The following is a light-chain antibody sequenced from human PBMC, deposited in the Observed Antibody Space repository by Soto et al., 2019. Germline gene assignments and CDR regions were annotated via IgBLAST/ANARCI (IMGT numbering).Light chain of an antibody. CDR3: QQYNSYPWT. V-gene: IGKV1-5*01. CDR2: DAY. CDR1: QSISSW. Sequence: DIQMTQSPSTLSGSVGDRVTITCRASQSISSWLAWYQRKPGKAPKLLIYDAYSLQSGVPSRFSGSESGTEFTLTINSLQPDDFATYYCQQYNSYPWTFGQGTKVDI. J-gene: IGKJ1*01.